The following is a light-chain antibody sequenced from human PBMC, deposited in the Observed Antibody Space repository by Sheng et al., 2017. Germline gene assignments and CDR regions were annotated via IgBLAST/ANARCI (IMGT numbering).Light chain of an antibody. J-gene: IGKJ2*01. CDR2: ETS. Sequence: DIQMTQSPSTLSASVGDRVTITCRASRSVSNWLAWYQQKPGKAPKLLIYETSNLESGVPSRFSGSGSGTEFTLTISGLQPDDFATYYCQHYISYSSTFGQGTQLEIK. CDR1: RSVSNW. CDR3: QHYISYSST. V-gene: IGKV1-5*03.